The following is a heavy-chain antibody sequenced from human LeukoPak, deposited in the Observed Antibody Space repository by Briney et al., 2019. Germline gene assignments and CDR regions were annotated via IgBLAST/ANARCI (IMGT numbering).Heavy chain of an antibody. D-gene: IGHD6-19*01. V-gene: IGHV3-21*01. Sequence: GGSLRLSCEATGFIFTNYSMIWVRQPPGGGLEWVSSISDRGTFTYYAVSVRGRFTISRDNAKNSVYLQLDTLTAEDAAVYYCTRRSQVDGRIFPHHFMDVWGKGTTVTVSS. J-gene: IGHJ6*03. CDR1: GFIFTNYS. CDR3: TRRSQVDGRIFPHHFMDV. CDR2: ISDRGTFT.